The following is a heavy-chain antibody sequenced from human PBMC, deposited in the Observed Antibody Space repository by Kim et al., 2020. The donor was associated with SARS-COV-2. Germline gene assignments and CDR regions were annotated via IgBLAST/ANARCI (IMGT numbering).Heavy chain of an antibody. CDR1: GFTVSSNY. CDR2: IYSGGST. CDR3: ARGVRDTAMVTDYFDY. J-gene: IGHJ4*02. D-gene: IGHD5-18*01. V-gene: IGHV3-53*01. Sequence: GGSLRLSCAASGFTVSSNYMSWVRQAPGKGLEWVSVIYSGGSTYYADSVKGRFTISRDNSKNTLYLQMNSLRAEDTAVYYCARGVRDTAMVTDYFDYWGQGTLVTVSS.